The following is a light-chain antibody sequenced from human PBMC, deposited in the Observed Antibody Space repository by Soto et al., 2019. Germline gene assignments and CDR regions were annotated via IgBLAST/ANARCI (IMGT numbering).Light chain of an antibody. J-gene: IGKJ5*01. V-gene: IGKV3-20*01. CDR2: GAS. CDR3: QQYDRSPIT. CDR1: QSVSSSY. Sequence: EIVFTQSPGTLSLSPGERATLSCRASQSVSSSYLAWYQQKPGQAPRLLIYGASSRATGIPDRFSGSGSGTDFTLTISRLEPEDFAVYYCQQYDRSPITFGQGTRLEIK.